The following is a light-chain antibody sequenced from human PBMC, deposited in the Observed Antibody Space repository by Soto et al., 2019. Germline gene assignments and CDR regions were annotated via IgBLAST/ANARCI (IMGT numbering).Light chain of an antibody. V-gene: IGKV1-12*01. CDR1: QGVSSR. CDR2: VAS. CDR3: QQTNSFPLT. J-gene: IGKJ4*02. Sequence: DIQMTQSPSSVSASVGDTVAITCRASQGVSSRLAWYQQKPGTAPKGLISVASSLQSGVPSRFSGSGSGTDFTLTISSLQPEDFATYDCQQTNSFPLTFGGGTKVEIK.